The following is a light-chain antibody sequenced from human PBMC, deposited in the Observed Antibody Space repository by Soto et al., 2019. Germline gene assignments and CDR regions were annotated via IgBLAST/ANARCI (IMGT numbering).Light chain of an antibody. CDR1: QRINTY. CDR2: AAS. J-gene: IGKJ1*01. Sequence: DIQMTQSPSTLSAGVGDRVTITCRASQRINTYLNWYQQKPGKAPTLLIYAASNLQSGVPSRFSGGGSGTEFTLTINTLQPDDFATYFCQQCYTSPRTFGQGTKVEIK. CDR3: QQCYTSPRT. V-gene: IGKV1-39*01.